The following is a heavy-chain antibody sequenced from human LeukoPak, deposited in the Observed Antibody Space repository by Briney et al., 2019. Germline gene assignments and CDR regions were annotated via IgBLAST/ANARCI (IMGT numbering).Heavy chain of an antibody. J-gene: IGHJ4*02. CDR3: ARESPNMIAETYYFDY. D-gene: IGHD3-22*01. CDR2: IYYSGST. CDR1: GGSLSSYY. Sequence: PSETLSLTCTGSGGSLSSYYWSWIRQPPGKGLEGMGYIYYSGSTNYNPSLKSRVTISVDTSKNQFSLKLSSVTAADTAVYYCARESPNMIAETYYFDYWGQGTLVTVSS. V-gene: IGHV4-59*01.